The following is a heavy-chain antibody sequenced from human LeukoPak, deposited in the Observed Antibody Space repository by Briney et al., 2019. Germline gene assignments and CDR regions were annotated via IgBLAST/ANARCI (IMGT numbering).Heavy chain of an antibody. CDR3: ARSGPAPTVLDFDY. CDR2: INPNSGGT. Sequence: ASVKVSCKASGYTFTDYYMHWLRQAPGQGLEWMGWINPNSGGTNYAQKFQGWVTMTRDTSISTAYMELSRLRSDDTAVYYCARSGPAPTVLDFDYWGQGTLVTVSS. CDR1: GYTFTDYY. D-gene: IGHD4-17*01. J-gene: IGHJ4*02. V-gene: IGHV1-2*04.